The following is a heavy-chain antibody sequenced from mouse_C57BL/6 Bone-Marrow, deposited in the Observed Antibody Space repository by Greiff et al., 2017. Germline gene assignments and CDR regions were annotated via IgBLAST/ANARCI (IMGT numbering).Heavy chain of an antibody. Sequence: QVQLKESGAELAKPGASVKLSCKASGYTFTSYWMHWVKQRPGQGLEWIGYINPSSGYTKYNQKFKDKAKLTADKSSSTAYMQLSSLTYEDSAVYYCARRDLPRGFAYWGQGTLVTVSA. V-gene: IGHV1-7*01. CDR1: GYTFTSYW. CDR3: ARRDLPRGFAY. CDR2: INPSSGYT. J-gene: IGHJ3*01.